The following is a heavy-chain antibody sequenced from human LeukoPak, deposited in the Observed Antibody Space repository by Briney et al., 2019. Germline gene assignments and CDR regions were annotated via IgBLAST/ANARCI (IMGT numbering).Heavy chain of an antibody. CDR3: ARVRRSGYYGEH. CDR1: GFTFSRYW. Sequence: GGSLRLSCAASGFTFSRYWMAWVRQAPGKGLEWVANIKQDGSEQYHVESVRGRFTMSRDNAKNSMFLQMDSLRAEDTAVYYCARVRRSGYYGEHWGQGTLVTVSS. D-gene: IGHD3-3*01. CDR2: IKQDGSEQ. V-gene: IGHV3-7*01. J-gene: IGHJ4*02.